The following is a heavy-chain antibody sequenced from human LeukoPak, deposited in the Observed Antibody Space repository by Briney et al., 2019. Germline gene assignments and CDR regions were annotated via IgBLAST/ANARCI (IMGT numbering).Heavy chain of an antibody. CDR1: GYTFTSYY. V-gene: IGHV1-46*01. D-gene: IGHD6-19*01. Sequence: VASVKVSCKASGYTFTSYYMHWVRQAPGQGLEWMGIINPSGGSTSYAQKFQGRVTMTRDMSTSTVYMELSSLRSEDTAVYYCARVKSNASRRYSSGWWSTFDYWGQGTLVTVSS. J-gene: IGHJ4*02. CDR2: INPSGGST. CDR3: ARVKSNASRRYSSGWWSTFDY.